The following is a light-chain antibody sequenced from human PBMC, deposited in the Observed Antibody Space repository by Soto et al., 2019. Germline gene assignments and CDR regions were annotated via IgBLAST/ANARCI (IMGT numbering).Light chain of an antibody. CDR1: QSISTY. CDR2: DAS. Sequence: DIQMTQSPSSLSASVGNRVTITCRASQSISTYLNWYQKKPGKAPNLLIYDASRLQSGVPSRFSGSGGGTDFTLSISRVQPEDFATYFCQQSYMDPITVGQGTQLEI. CDR3: QQSYMDPIT. J-gene: IGKJ5*01. V-gene: IGKV1-39*01.